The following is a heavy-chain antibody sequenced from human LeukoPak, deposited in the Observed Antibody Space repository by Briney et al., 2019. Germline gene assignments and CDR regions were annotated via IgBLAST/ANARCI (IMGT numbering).Heavy chain of an antibody. Sequence: GGSLRLSCAASGFTFSSYGMHWVRQAPGKGLEWVAVIWYDGSNKYYADSVKGRFTISRDNSKNTLYLQMNSLRAEDTAVYYCARERNPSIGAAVTEWFDPWGQGTLVTVSS. CDR2: IWYDGSNK. D-gene: IGHD6-13*01. J-gene: IGHJ5*02. CDR3: ARERNPSIGAAVTEWFDP. CDR1: GFTFSSYG. V-gene: IGHV3-33*01.